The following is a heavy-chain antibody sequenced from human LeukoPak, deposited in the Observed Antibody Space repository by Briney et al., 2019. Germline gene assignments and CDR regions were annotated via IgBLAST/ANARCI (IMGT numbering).Heavy chain of an antibody. Sequence: PGGSLRLSCAASAFTASLNYMSWVRQAPGKGLEWVGRIKDKTYGETTEYAAPVKGRFTISRDDSENTLYLQMDSLKTEDTAVYYCTTALRYFDWSQWGQGTLVTVSS. J-gene: IGHJ4*02. CDR2: IKDKTYGETT. CDR1: AFTASLNY. D-gene: IGHD3-9*01. CDR3: TTALRYFDWSQ. V-gene: IGHV3-15*01.